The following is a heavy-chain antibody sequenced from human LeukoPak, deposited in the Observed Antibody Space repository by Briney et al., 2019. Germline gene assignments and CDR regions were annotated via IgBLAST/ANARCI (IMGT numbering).Heavy chain of an antibody. D-gene: IGHD3-22*01. CDR2: IDSDGSST. CDR3: ARISYDSSDYYGY. CDR1: GLTFIDAY. Sequence: GGSLRLSCAVSGLTFIDAYMTWVRQAPGRALEWVSRIDSDGSSTSYADSVKGRFTISRDNAKNTLYLQMNSLRAEDTAVYYCARISYDSSDYYGYWGQGTLVTVSS. V-gene: IGHV3-74*01. J-gene: IGHJ4*02.